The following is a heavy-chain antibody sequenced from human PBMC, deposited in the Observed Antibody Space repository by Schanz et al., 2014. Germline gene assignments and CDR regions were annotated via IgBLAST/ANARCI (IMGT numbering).Heavy chain of an antibody. V-gene: IGHV1-18*04. CDR3: VRVPSRDVSFDL. D-gene: IGHD3-16*01. Sequence: QVQLVQSGAEVKKPGASVKVSCKAFGYSFTSYYIHWVRQAPGQGLEWMGWISAYNGNTNYAQKLQGRVTMTTDTSTSTAYMELRSLRSDDTAHYYCVRVPSRDVSFDLWGRGTLVTVSS. CDR1: GYSFTSYY. J-gene: IGHJ2*01. CDR2: ISAYNGNT.